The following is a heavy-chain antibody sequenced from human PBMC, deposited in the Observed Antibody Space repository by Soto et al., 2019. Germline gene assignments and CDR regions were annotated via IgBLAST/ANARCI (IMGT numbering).Heavy chain of an antibody. D-gene: IGHD3-22*01. J-gene: IGHJ6*02. Sequence: SETLSLTCAVYGGSFSGYYWSWIRQPPGKGLEWIGEINHSGSTNYNPSLKSRVTISVDTSKNQFSLKLSSVTAADTAVYYCATGGYDSSGYKLDMDVWGQGTTVTVSS. CDR2: INHSGST. V-gene: IGHV4-34*01. CDR1: GGSFSGYY. CDR3: ATGGYDSSGYKLDMDV.